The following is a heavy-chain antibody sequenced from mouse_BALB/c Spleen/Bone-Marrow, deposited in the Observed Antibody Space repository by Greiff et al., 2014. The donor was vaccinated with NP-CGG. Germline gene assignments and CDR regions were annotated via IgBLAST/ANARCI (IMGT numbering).Heavy chain of an antibody. CDR1: GFNFKDTY. V-gene: IGHV14-3*02. Sequence: EVQLQQSGAELVKPGASVKFSCTASGFNFKDTYMNWVKQRPEQGLEWIGRIDPANGNTKYNTKFEGKATITADTSSNTAYLQLSSLTSEDTAVDYCARWGYYAIDYWGQGTSVTVSS. CDR2: IDPANGNT. J-gene: IGHJ4*01. CDR3: ARWGYYAIDY.